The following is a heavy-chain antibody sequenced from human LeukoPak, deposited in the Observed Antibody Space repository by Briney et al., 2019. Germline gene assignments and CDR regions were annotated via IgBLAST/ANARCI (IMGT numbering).Heavy chain of an antibody. V-gene: IGHV1-8*03. Sequence: PGASVKVSCKASGYTFTSYDINWVRQATGQGLEWMGWMNPNSGNTGYAQKFQGRVTITRNTSISTAYMELSSLRSEDTAVYYCARGRNWNYKRDYYYYYMDVWGKGTTVTVSS. CDR3: ARGRNWNYKRDYYYYYMDV. J-gene: IGHJ6*03. D-gene: IGHD1-7*01. CDR2: MNPNSGNT. CDR1: GYTFTSYD.